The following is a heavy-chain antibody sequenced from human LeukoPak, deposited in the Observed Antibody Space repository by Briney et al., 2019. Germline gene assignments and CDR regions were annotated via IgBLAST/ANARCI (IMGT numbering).Heavy chain of an antibody. CDR3: ARVSAVGSSWYGELDY. V-gene: IGHV1-2*02. CDR2: INPNSGGT. J-gene: IGHJ4*02. D-gene: IGHD6-13*01. Sequence: ASVKVSCKASGYTFTGYYMHWVRQAPGQGLEWMGWINPNSGGTNYAQKFQGRVTMTRDTSISTAYMELSRLRSDDTAVYYCARVSAVGSSWYGELDYWGQGTLVTVSS. CDR1: GYTFTGYY.